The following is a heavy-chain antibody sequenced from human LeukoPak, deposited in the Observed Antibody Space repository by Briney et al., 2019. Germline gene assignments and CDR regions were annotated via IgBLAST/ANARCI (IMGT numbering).Heavy chain of an antibody. CDR2: TSGGGGST. D-gene: IGHD3-10*01. J-gene: IGHJ4*02. CDR3: AKDTQYYYGSGMSSYFDY. V-gene: IGHV3-23*01. Sequence: GGSLRLSCAASGCTFCSYAMRCGGQPPGKGLEWFSATSGGGGSTYYADSVKGRFTISRENSKNTLYLQMNSLRAEDTAVYYCAKDTQYYYGSGMSSYFDYWGQGTLVTVSS. CDR1: GCTFCSYA.